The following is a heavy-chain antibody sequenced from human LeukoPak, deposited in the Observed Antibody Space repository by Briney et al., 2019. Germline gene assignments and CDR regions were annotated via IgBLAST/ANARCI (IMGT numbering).Heavy chain of an antibody. J-gene: IGHJ3*02. CDR3: ARVDTAMGWAFDI. Sequence: GGSLRLSCAASGFTFSSYWMHWVRQAPGKGLVWVSRINSDGRSTSYADSVKGRFTISRDNAKNTLYLQMNSLRAEDTAVYYCARVDTAMGWAFDIWGQGTMVTVSS. CDR1: GFTFSSYW. V-gene: IGHV3-74*01. D-gene: IGHD5-18*01. CDR2: INSDGRST.